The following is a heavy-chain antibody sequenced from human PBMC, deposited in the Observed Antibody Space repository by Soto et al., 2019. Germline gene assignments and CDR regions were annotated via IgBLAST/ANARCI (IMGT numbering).Heavy chain of an antibody. Sequence: SLTCTVSGGSIDNYYCSWFRQPPGKALEWIGYISYTGYSAYNFSLKRRVTMSMDTSKTQFYLTLESVTATDTAVYYCARHGFGPLHGLVEVWGQGTTVTVSS. CDR1: GGSIDNYY. CDR3: ARHGFGPLHGLVEV. CDR2: ISYTGYS. J-gene: IGHJ6*02. V-gene: IGHV4-59*08. D-gene: IGHD3-10*01.